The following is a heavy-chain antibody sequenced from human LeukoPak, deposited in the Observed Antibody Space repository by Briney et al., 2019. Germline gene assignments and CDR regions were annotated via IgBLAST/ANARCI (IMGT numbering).Heavy chain of an antibody. D-gene: IGHD2-15*01. Sequence: GGPLRLSCAASGYTFSSYGMHWVRQAPGKGLEWVAVIWYDGSNKYYADSVKGRFTISRDNSKNTLYLQMNSLRAEDTAVYYCARDDVVVTGALDFWGQGTLVTVSS. J-gene: IGHJ4*02. CDR1: GYTFSSYG. V-gene: IGHV3-33*01. CDR3: ARDDVVVTGALDF. CDR2: IWYDGSNK.